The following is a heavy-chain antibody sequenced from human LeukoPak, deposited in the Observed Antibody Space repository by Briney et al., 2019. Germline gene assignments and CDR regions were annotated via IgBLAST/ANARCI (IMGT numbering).Heavy chain of an antibody. CDR1: GYTFTRNY. D-gene: IGHD7-27*01. Sequence: VASVKVSCKASGYTFTRNYMHWVRQAPGQGLEWMGWINPTSGDTNYVQKFQGRVIMTRDTSISTAYMELSRVRSDDTAVYYCARGDGDGPARRAFDIWGQGTMVTVAS. J-gene: IGHJ3*02. CDR2: INPTSGDT. V-gene: IGHV1-2*02. CDR3: ARGDGDGPARRAFDI.